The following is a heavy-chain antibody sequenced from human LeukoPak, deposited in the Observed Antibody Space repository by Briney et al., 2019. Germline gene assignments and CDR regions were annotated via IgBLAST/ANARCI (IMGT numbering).Heavy chain of an antibody. J-gene: IGHJ4*02. CDR2: IIPIFGTA. V-gene: IGHV1-69*06. D-gene: IGHD6-19*01. CDR1: GGTFSSYA. Sequence: SVKVSCKASGGTFSSYAISWVRQAPGQGLEWMGGIIPIFGTANYAQKFQGRVTITADKSTSTAYMELSSLRPEDTAVYYCARSIAVAGIEEGFDYWGQGTLVTVSS. CDR3: ARSIAVAGIEEGFDY.